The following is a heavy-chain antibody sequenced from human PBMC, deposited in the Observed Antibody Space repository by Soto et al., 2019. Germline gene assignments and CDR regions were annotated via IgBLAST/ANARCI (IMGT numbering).Heavy chain of an antibody. V-gene: IGHV4-31*03. CDR1: GVSISIQVNY. Sequence: SDTLSPTYTVPGVSISIQVNYCSWIPHHPEKGLRCIGYIYYSESTYYNPSLKVRVTISVDTSTNQFSPKLNSVTAADTALYYCARELWGYCGTDCYPLAVWGKGTTVPASS. J-gene: IGHJ6*03. CDR2: IYYSEST. D-gene: IGHD2-21*02. CDR3: ARELWGYCGTDCYPLAV.